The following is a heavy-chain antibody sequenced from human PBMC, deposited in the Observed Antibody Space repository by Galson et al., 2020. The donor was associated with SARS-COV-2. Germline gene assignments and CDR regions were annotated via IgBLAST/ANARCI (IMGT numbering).Heavy chain of an antibody. J-gene: IGHJ4*02. CDR1: GFTFSAST. CDR3: ARGPRYSVSWYMRWFFDY. Sequence: GGSLRLSCEASGFTFSASTMNWVRQTPGKGLEWEALISFDGSDTYYADSVKGRFTISRDNSKNTLYLQMNSLRPEDTAVYYCARGPRYSVSWYMRWFFDYWGRGTQVTVSS. D-gene: IGHD6-13*01. V-gene: IGHV3-30-3*01. CDR2: ISFDGSDT.